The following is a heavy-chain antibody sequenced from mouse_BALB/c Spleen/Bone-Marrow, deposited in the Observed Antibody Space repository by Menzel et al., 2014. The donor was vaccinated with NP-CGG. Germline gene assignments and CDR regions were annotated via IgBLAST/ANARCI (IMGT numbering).Heavy chain of an antibody. V-gene: IGHV5-17*02. CDR2: ISSGSSTI. Sequence: EVMSVESGGGLVQPGGSRKLSCAASGFTFSSFGMHWVRQAPEKGLEWVAYISSGSSTIYYADTVKGRFTISRDNPKNTLFLQMTSLRSEDTAMYYCASLTYYAMDYWGQGTSVTVSS. CDR3: ASLTYYAMDY. J-gene: IGHJ4*01. CDR1: GFTFSSFG.